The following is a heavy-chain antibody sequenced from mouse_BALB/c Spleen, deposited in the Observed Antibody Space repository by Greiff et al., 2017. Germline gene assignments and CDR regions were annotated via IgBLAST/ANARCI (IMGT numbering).Heavy chain of an antibody. Sequence: VQLQQSGPELMKPGASVKISCKASGYSFTSYYMHWVKQSHGKSLEWIGNIYPSDSYTNYNQKFKDKATLTVDKSSSTAYMQLSSPTSEDSAVYYCTRRGDYDGFAYWGQGTLVTVSA. CDR1: GYSFTSYY. J-gene: IGHJ3*01. V-gene: IGHV1S126*01. CDR3: TRRGDYDGFAY. D-gene: IGHD2-4*01. CDR2: IYPSDSYT.